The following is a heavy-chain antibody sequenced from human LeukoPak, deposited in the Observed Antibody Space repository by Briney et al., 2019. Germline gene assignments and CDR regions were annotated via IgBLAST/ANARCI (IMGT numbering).Heavy chain of an antibody. CDR2: ISGSGGST. CDR3: AKSGTPSVTMVRGANDY. D-gene: IGHD3-10*01. Sequence: GGSLRLSCAASGFTFSSYAMSWVRQAPGKGLEWVSAISGSGGSTYYADSVKGRFTISRDNSKNTLYLQMNSLRAEDTAVYYCAKSGTPSVTMVRGANDYWGQGTLVTVSS. J-gene: IGHJ4*02. V-gene: IGHV3-23*01. CDR1: GFTFSSYA.